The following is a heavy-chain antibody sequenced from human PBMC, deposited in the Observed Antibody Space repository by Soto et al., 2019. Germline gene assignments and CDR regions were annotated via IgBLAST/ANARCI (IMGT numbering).Heavy chain of an antibody. D-gene: IGHD3-10*01. CDR2: ISGSGANI. CDR1: GFTFSGYA. V-gene: IGHV3-23*01. Sequence: GGSLRLSCAASGFTFSGYAMTWVRQAPGKGLEWVSGISGSGANIYYADSVKGRFTISRDNSKNTLYLQMNSLRAEDTAVYSCARRTSYGSGSYMYYYYGLDVWGQGTTVTVSS. CDR3: ARRTSYGSGSYMYYYYGLDV. J-gene: IGHJ6*02.